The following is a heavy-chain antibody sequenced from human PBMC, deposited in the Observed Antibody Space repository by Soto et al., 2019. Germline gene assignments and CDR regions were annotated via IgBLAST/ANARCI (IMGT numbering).Heavy chain of an antibody. CDR3: ARASTTIFGVVMNYYYYGMDV. Sequence: ASVKVSCKASGYTFTSYAMHWVRQAPGQRLEWMGWINADNGNTNYSQKLQGRVTMTTDTSTSTAYMELRSLRSDDTAVYYCARASTTIFGVVMNYYYYGMDVWGQGTTVTVSS. J-gene: IGHJ6*02. CDR2: INADNGNT. V-gene: IGHV1-3*01. D-gene: IGHD3-3*01. CDR1: GYTFTSYA.